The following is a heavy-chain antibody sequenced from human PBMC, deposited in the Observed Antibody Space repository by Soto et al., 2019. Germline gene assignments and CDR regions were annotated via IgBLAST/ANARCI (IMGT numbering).Heavy chain of an antibody. D-gene: IGHD3-22*01. V-gene: IGHV3-23*01. CDR1: GFTFSSYA. CDR3: ASPPVDYDSSGYFGP. Sequence: PGGSLRLSCAASGFTFSSYAMSWVRQAPGQGLEWVSAISGSGGSTYYADSVKGRFTISRDNSKNTLYLQMNSLRAEDTAVYYCASPPVDYDSSGYFGPWGQGTLVTVPQ. CDR2: ISGSGGST. J-gene: IGHJ5*02.